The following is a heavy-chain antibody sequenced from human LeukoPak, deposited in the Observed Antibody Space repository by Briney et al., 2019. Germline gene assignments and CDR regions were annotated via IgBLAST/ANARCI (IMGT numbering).Heavy chain of an antibody. D-gene: IGHD3-9*01. CDR2: IWYDGSNK. Sequence: GRSLRLSCAASGFTFSSYGMHWVRQAPGKGLEWVAVIWYDGSNKYYADSVKGRFTISRDNSKNTLYLQMNSLRAEDTAAYYCARENGYYDILTGFPYYYGMDVWGQGTTVTVSS. CDR3: ARENGYYDILTGFPYYYGMDV. V-gene: IGHV3-33*01. CDR1: GFTFSSYG. J-gene: IGHJ6*02.